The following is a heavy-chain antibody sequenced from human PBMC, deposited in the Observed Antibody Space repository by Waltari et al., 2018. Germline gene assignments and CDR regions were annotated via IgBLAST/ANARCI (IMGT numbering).Heavy chain of an antibody. CDR3: ANIAAADVLFDY. D-gene: IGHD6-13*01. CDR1: GFTFSSYA. V-gene: IGHV3-23*01. J-gene: IGHJ4*02. Sequence: EVYLLESGGGLVQPGGSLRLSCAASGFTFSSYAMTWVRQAPGKGREWVSGITGSGGITYYADSGKGRFTISRDNSKNMVFLQMNSLRAEDTAVYYCANIAAADVLFDYWGQGTLVTVSS. CDR2: ITGSGGIT.